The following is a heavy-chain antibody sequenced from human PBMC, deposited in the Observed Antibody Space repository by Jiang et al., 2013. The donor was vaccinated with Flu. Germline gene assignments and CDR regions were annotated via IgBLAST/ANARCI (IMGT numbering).Heavy chain of an antibody. CDR3: ARHDPGSQSGFLEWLYYY. V-gene: IGHV4-39*01. J-gene: IGHJ4*02. Sequence: GPGLVKPSETLSLTCTVSGGSISSSSYYWGWIRQPPGKGLEWIGSIYYSGSTYYNPSLKSRVTISVDTSKNQFSLKLSSVTAADTAVYYCARHDPGSQSGFLEWLYYYWGQGTLVTVSS. D-gene: IGHD3-3*01. CDR1: GGSISSSSYY. CDR2: IYYSGST.